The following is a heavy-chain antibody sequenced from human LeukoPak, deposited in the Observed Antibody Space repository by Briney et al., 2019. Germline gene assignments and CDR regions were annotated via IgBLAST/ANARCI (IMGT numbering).Heavy chain of an antibody. V-gene: IGHV4-59*12. CDR2: IYYSGST. J-gene: IGHJ4*02. D-gene: IGHD4-23*01. Sequence: SETLSLTCTVSGGSISSYYWSWIRQPPGKGLEWIGYIYYSGSTNYNPSLKSRVTISVDTSKNQFSLKLSSVTAADTAVYYCARGLTPYSGPFDYWGQGTLVTVSS. CDR1: GGSISSYY. CDR3: ARGLTPYSGPFDY.